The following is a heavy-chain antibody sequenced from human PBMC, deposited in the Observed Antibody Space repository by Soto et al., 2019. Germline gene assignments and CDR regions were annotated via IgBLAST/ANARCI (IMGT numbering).Heavy chain of an antibody. CDR1: GFTFSGSA. V-gene: IGHV3-73*01. CDR2: IRSKANSYAT. CDR3: TRRHYGYYDFDP. J-gene: IGHJ5*02. Sequence: EVQLVESGGGLVQPGGSLKLSCAASGFTFSGSAMHWVRQASGKGLEWVGRIRSKANSYATAYAASVKGRFTISRDDSQHTAYLQMNSLKTEDTAVYYCTRRHYGYYDFDPWGQGTLVTVSS. D-gene: IGHD4-17*01.